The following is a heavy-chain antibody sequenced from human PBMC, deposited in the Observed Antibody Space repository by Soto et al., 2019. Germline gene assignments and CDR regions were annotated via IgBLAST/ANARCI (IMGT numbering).Heavy chain of an antibody. V-gene: IGHV3-33*01. Sequence: PGGSLRLSCAASGVTVSSYGMHGVRQAPGKGLEWVAVIWYDGSNKYYADSVKGRFTISRDNSKNTLYLQMNSLRAEDTAVYYCARDDIVLMVYAILPYYYGMDVWGQGTTVTVSS. D-gene: IGHD2-8*01. CDR1: GVTVSSYG. CDR3: ARDDIVLMVYAILPYYYGMDV. CDR2: IWYDGSNK. J-gene: IGHJ6*02.